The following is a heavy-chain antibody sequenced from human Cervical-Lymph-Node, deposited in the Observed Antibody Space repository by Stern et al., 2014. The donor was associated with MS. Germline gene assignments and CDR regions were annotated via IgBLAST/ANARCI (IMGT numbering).Heavy chain of an antibody. CDR2: ISYDGNNK. CDR3: ARDVASTIVGVDYYFYGIDV. D-gene: IGHD1-26*01. J-gene: IGHJ6*02. CDR1: DFSVSRYA. V-gene: IGHV3-30-3*01. Sequence: QVQLVQSGGGVVQPGRSLRLSCVASDFSVSRYAFFWVRQAAGKGLECVAVISYDGNNKYYADSVKGRFTVSRDNSQNTLYLQMNSLKPEDTAIYYCARDVASTIVGVDYYFYGIDVWGQGTTVTVSS.